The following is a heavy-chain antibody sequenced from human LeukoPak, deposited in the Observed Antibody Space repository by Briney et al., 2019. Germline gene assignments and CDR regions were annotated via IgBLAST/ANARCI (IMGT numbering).Heavy chain of an antibody. D-gene: IGHD6-6*01. CDR2: ISYDGSNK. Sequence: GGSLRLSCAASGFTFSSYAMHWVRQAPGKGLEWVAVISYDGSNKYYADSVKGRFTISRDNSKNTLYLQMNSLRAEDTAVYYCARALIEYSSSFGYYYYGTDVWGQGTTVTVSS. V-gene: IGHV3-30-3*01. J-gene: IGHJ6*02. CDR3: ARALIEYSSSFGYYYYGTDV. CDR1: GFTFSSYA.